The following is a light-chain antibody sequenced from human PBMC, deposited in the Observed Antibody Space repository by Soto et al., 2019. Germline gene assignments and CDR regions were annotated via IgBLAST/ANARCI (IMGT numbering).Light chain of an antibody. CDR2: EVS. J-gene: IGLJ2*01. CDR3: SSYTSGSTLVV. Sequence: QSVLTQPASVSGSPGQSITISCTGTSSDVGGYNYVSWYQQHPGKAPKLMIYEVSNRPSEVSNRSSGSKSGNKASLTISGLQAEDEGNYYCSSYTSGSTLVVFGGGTRLTVL. CDR1: SSDVGGYNY. V-gene: IGLV2-14*01.